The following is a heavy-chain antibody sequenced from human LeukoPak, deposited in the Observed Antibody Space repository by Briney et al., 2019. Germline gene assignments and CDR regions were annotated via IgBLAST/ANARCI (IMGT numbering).Heavy chain of an antibody. J-gene: IGHJ4*02. D-gene: IGHD1-1*01. CDR2: ISGSGGST. CDR3: AKRRGNGMGGFYFDY. Sequence: GGSLRLSCAASGFNFRSFGIHWVRQAPGKGLEWVSAISGSGGSTYYADSVKGRFTISRDNSKNTLYLQMNSLRAEDTAVYYCAKRRGNGMGGFYFDYGGQGTLVTVSS. CDR1: GFNFRSFG. V-gene: IGHV3-23*01.